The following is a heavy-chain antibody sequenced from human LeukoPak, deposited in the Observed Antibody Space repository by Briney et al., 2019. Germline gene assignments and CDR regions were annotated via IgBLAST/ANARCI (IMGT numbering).Heavy chain of an antibody. V-gene: IGHV3-23*01. Sequence: GGSLRLSCAASGFTFRSYAMSWVRQAPGKGLEWVSGISGSGGSTYYADSVKGRFTISRDNSKNTLYLQMNSLRAEDTAVYYCAKLDYSSRYYLGYWGQGTLVTVSS. J-gene: IGHJ4*02. CDR1: GFTFRSYA. CDR2: ISGSGGST. D-gene: IGHD6-13*01. CDR3: AKLDYSSRYYLGY.